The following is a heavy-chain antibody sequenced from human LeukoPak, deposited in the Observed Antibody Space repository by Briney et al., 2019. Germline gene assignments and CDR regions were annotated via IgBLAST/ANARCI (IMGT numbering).Heavy chain of an antibody. Sequence: SETLSLTCTVSGGSISSSSYYWGWIRQPPGKGLEWIGSIYYSGSTYYNPSLKSRVTISVDTSKNQFSLKLSSVTAADTAVYYCARSLVAPAAHPWGQGTLVTVSP. CDR2: IYYSGST. J-gene: IGHJ5*02. V-gene: IGHV4-39*01. CDR1: GGSISSSSYY. D-gene: IGHD2-2*01. CDR3: ARSLVAPAAHP.